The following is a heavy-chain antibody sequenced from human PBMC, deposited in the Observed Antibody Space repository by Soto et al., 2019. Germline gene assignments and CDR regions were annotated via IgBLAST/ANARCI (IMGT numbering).Heavy chain of an antibody. Sequence: QVQLQQWGGGLLKPSETLSLTCGLHRGSFSYFHWSWIRQPPGKGLEWIGEIHTSGSTNYNPSLRSRVTMSIDTSAMQFSLTLNSVTPADTAVYYCARGGGNPASTNDFWGQGALVTVSS. CDR2: IHTSGST. CDR1: RGSFSYFH. J-gene: IGHJ4*02. V-gene: IGHV4-34*01. CDR3: ARGGGNPASTNDF. D-gene: IGHD3-16*01.